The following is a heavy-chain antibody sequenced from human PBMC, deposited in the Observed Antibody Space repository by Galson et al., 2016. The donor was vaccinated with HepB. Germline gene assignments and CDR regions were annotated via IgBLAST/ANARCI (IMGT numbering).Heavy chain of an antibody. CDR3: ARDLSAGGSGWSFDY. CDR1: GFTFSSYA. D-gene: IGHD6-19*01. V-gene: IGHV3-30*03. Sequence: SLRLSCAASGFTFSSYAMHWVRQAPGKGLEWVAVISYDGSHKYYAASVKGRFTISRDNSKNTLSLQMNSLRAEDTAVYYCARDLSAGGSGWSFDYWGQGTLVTVSS. J-gene: IGHJ4*02. CDR2: ISYDGSHK.